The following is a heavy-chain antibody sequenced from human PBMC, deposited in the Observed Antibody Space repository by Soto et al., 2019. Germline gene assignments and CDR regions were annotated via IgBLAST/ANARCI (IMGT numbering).Heavy chain of an antibody. V-gene: IGHV4-59*01. CDR3: ARARGQWLVRGRVYFDY. Sequence: SLTCTVSGVSISSYYCSWIRQPPGKGLEWIGYIYYSGSTNYNPSLKSRVTISVDTSKNQFSLKLSSVTAADTAVYYCARARGQWLVRGRVYFDYWGQGTLVTVSS. CDR2: IYYSGST. CDR1: GVSISSYY. D-gene: IGHD6-19*01. J-gene: IGHJ4*02.